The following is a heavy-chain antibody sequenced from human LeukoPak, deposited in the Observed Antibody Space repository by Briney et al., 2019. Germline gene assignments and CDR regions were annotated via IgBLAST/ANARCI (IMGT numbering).Heavy chain of an antibody. D-gene: IGHD2-2*01. V-gene: IGHV3-7*01. CDR1: GFTFSSYW. CDR3: ARDTVKDIVVVPAPH. Sequence: PGGSLRLSCAASGFTFSSYWMSWVRQAPGKGLEWVANIKQDGSEKYYVDSVKGRFTISRDNAKNSLYLQMNSLRAEDTAVYYCARDTVKDIVVVPAPHWGQGTLVTVSS. J-gene: IGHJ4*02. CDR2: IKQDGSEK.